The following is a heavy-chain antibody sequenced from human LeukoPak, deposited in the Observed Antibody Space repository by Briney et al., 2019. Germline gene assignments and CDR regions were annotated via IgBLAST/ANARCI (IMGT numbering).Heavy chain of an antibody. D-gene: IGHD5-12*01. Sequence: SQTLSLTCTVSGGSISSGGYYWSWSRQPPGKGLEWIGYISYSGSTNYNPSLKSRVTISVDTSKNQFSLKLSSVTAADTAVYYSARVRVGLVARLDYWGQGTLVTVSS. CDR3: ARVRVGLVARLDY. V-gene: IGHV4-61*08. J-gene: IGHJ4*02. CDR2: ISYSGST. CDR1: GGSISSGGYY.